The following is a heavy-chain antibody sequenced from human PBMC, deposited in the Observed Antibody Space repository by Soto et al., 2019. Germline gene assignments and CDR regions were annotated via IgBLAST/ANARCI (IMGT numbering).Heavy chain of an antibody. D-gene: IGHD4-17*01. CDR3: ANDYGDYRNDAFDI. CDR1: Y. J-gene: IGHJ3*02. Sequence: YCTSIRQAPGKGLEWIGEIHHSGTTNYNPSLRSRVTITLDRSKNQFTLRLSSMTAADAAVYFCANDYGDYRNDAFDIWSPGTRVT. V-gene: IGHV4-34*01. CDR2: IHHSGTT.